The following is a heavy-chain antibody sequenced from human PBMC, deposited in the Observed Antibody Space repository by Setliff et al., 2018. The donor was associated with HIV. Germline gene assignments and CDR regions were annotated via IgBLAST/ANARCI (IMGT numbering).Heavy chain of an antibody. Sequence: PSETLSLTCAVYGGSFSGYYWSWIRQPPGKGLEWIGEINHSGSTNYNPSLKSRVTISVDTSKNQFSLKLSSVTAADTAVYYCARDRRRSYHFDYWGQGTLVTVSS. CDR1: GGSFSGYY. V-gene: IGHV4-34*01. CDR3: ARDRRRSYHFDY. D-gene: IGHD2-2*01. CDR2: INHSGST. J-gene: IGHJ4*02.